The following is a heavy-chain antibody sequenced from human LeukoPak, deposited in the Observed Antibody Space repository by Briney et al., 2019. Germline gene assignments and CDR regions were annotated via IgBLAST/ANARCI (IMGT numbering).Heavy chain of an antibody. CDR2: ISGSGGST. Sequence: GGSLRLSCAASGFTFSSYAMSWVRQAPEKGLEWVSGISGSGGSTYYADSVKGRFTISRDNSKNTLYLQMNSLRAEDTAVYYCAKRSSSGWHGFFDYWGQGTLVTVSS. CDR1: GFTFSSYA. V-gene: IGHV3-23*01. CDR3: AKRSSSGWHGFFDY. J-gene: IGHJ4*02. D-gene: IGHD6-19*01.